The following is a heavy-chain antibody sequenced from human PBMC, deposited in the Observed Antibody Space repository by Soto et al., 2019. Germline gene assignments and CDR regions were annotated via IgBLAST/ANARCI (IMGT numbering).Heavy chain of an antibody. CDR1: GGSISSYY. V-gene: IGHV4-59*01. J-gene: IGHJ6*03. Sequence: PSETLSLTCTVFGGSISSYYWSWIRQPPGKGLEWIGYIYYSGGTNYNPSLKSRVTISVDRSKNQFSLKLSSVTAADTAVYYCARAPPAQDYYYYDMDVWRNATTVTVSS. D-gene: IGHD6-25*01. CDR3: ARAPPAQDYYYYDMDV. CDR2: IYYSGGT.